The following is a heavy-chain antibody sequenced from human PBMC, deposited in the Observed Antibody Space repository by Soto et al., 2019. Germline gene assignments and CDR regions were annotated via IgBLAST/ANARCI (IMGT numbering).Heavy chain of an antibody. V-gene: IGHV1-18*01. CDR2: ISAYNGNT. Sequence: QVQLVQSGAEVKKPGASVKVSCKASGYTFTSYYISWVRQAPGQGLEWMGWISAYNGNTNYAQKRQGRVTMTTNTSTCTAYMELRSLNSDDTAGYYCPRDLPPVDYWGQGTLVTVSS. CDR3: PRDLPPVDY. J-gene: IGHJ4*02. CDR1: GYTFTSYY.